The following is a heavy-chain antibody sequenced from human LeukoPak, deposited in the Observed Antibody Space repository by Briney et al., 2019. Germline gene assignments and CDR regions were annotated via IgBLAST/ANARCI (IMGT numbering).Heavy chain of an antibody. D-gene: IGHD3-22*01. CDR2: IWYDGSDK. V-gene: IGHV3-33*08. CDR1: GFTFSSYG. CDR3: ARELPPVVNFYFDS. J-gene: IGHJ4*02. Sequence: GGSLRLSCAASGFTFSSYGMHWVRQAPGKGLEWVAVIWYDGSDKYYADSVKGRFSISRDNSKNTLYLQMNSLRAEDTAVYYCARELPPVVNFYFDSWGQGTLVTVSS.